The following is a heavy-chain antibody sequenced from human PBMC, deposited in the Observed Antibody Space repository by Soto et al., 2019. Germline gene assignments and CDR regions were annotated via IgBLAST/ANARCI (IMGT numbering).Heavy chain of an antibody. CDR2: INHSGST. Sequence: SETLSLTCAVYGGSFSGYYWSWIRQPPGKGLEWIGEINHSGSTNYNPSLKSRVTISVDTSKNQFSLKLSSVTAADTAVYYCARGRRIVATRGNYYFDYWGQGTLVTVSS. CDR1: GGSFSGYY. CDR3: ARGRRIVATRGNYYFDY. J-gene: IGHJ4*02. V-gene: IGHV4-34*01. D-gene: IGHD5-12*01.